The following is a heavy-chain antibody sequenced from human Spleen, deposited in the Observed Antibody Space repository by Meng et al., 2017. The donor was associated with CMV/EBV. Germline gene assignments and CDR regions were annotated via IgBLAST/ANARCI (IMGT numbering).Heavy chain of an antibody. V-gene: IGHV4-34*01. CDR3: ARGGWLVHNPLIDY. CDR2: INHSGST. J-gene: IGHJ4*02. CDR1: GGSFSGYY. D-gene: IGHD6-19*01. Sequence: QVQIQQWGAGLLKPSETLSLTCAVYGGSFSGYYWSWIRQPPGKGLEWIGEINHSGSTNYNPSLKSRVTISVDTSKNQFSLKLSSVTAADTAVYYCARGGWLVHNPLIDYWGQGTLVTVSS.